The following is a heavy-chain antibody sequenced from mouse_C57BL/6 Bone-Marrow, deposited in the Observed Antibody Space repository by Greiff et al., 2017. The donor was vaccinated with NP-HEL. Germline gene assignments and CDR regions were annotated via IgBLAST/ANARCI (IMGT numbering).Heavy chain of an antibody. J-gene: IGHJ4*01. CDR1: GYAFSSYW. CDR3: ARWNNYYGSDYYAMDY. D-gene: IGHD1-1*01. V-gene: IGHV1-80*01. Sequence: QVQLKQSGAELVKPGASVKISCKASGYAFSSYWMNWVKQRPGKGLEWIGQIYPGDGDTNYNGKFKGKATLTADKSSSTAYMQLSSLTSEDSAVYFCARWNNYYGSDYYAMDYWGQGTSVTVSS. CDR2: IYPGDGDT.